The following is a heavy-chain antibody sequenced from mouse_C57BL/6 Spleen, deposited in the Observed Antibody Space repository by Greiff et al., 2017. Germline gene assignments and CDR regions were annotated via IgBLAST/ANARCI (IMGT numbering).Heavy chain of an antibody. CDR2: NDPGDGDT. CDR1: GYSFSSSW. Sequence: QVQLQQSGPELVKPGASVKISCKASGYSFSSSWMNWVKPRPGKGLEWIGRNDPGDGDTNYNGKFKGKATLTADKSSSTAYMQLSSLTSEDSAVYFCSYYFDYWGQGTTLTVSS. J-gene: IGHJ2*01. V-gene: IGHV1-82*01. CDR3: SYYFDY.